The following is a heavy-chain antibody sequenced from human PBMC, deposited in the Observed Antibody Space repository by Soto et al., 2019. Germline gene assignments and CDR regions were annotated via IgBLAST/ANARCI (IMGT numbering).Heavy chain of an antibody. V-gene: IGHV1-69*13. D-gene: IGHD2-15*01. CDR2: IIPIFGTA. J-gene: IGHJ6*02. CDR3: ARDQGYCSGGSCYSYYYYGMDV. CDR1: GGTFSSYA. Sequence: ASVKVSCKASGGTFSSYAISWVRQAPGQGLEWMGGIIPIFGTANYAQKFQGRVTITADESTSTAYMELSSLRSEDTAVYYCARDQGYCSGGSCYSYYYYGMDVWGQGTTVTVSS.